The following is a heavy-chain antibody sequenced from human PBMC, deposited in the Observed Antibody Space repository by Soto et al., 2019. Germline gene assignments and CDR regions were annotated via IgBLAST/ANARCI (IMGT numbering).Heavy chain of an antibody. D-gene: IGHD5-18*01. CDR3: ARDVVLGYGYFGLPTREGNWFDP. CDR1: GFTVSSNY. Sequence: PGGSLRLSCAASGFTVSSNYMSWVRQAPGKGLEWVSVIYSGGSTYYADSVKGRFTISRDNSKNTLYLQMNSLRAEDTAVYYCARDVVLGYGYFGLPTREGNWFDPWGQGTLVTVSS. CDR2: IYSGGST. J-gene: IGHJ5*02. V-gene: IGHV3-66*01.